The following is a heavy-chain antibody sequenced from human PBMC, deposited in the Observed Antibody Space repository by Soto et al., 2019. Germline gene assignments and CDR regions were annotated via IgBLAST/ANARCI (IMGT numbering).Heavy chain of an antibody. CDR2: ISGSGGST. CDR3: AKDGGLISMRVFDL. J-gene: IGHJ3*01. D-gene: IGHD3-3*02. V-gene: IGHV3-23*01. CDR1: GFTFSNYA. Sequence: GGSLRLSCAASGFTFSNYAMNWVRQAPGKGLEWVSSISGSGGSTFYADSVKGRFTISRANSKNTLSLPVNSLRVEDTAVYYCAKDGGLISMRVFDLWGQGTMVTVSS.